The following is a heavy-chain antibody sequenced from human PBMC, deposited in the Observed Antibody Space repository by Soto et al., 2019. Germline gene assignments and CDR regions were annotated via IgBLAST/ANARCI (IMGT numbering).Heavy chain of an antibody. CDR1: GCTFPTPA. J-gene: IGHJ4*02. Sequence: ASVKVSCTPSGCTFPTPAIHCVRQAPGRGREWMGWTNAGNGDTIFSENFQGRVTIPADTSASTAFMELSSLIFEETDVYYGAKDRAHTIFGVVISSSFDFWGQGTLVTVSS. CDR3: AKDRAHTIFGVVISSSFDF. CDR2: TNAGNGDT. D-gene: IGHD3-3*01. V-gene: IGHV1-3*01.